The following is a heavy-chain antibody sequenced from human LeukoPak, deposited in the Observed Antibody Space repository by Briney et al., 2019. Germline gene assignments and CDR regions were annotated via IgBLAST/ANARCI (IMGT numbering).Heavy chain of an antibody. V-gene: IGHV1-2*02. CDR3: GRECVMGAAGIGIDY. Sequence: ASLRLSCALSGYTFTGYYIHSVRHSPEQRLGWMGWINPNSGGTNYAQPFQGRVTMTRDTSISTSYWELTRLRFDNTAVYTCGRECVMGAAGIGIDYWGQGTLVTVSS. D-gene: IGHD6-13*01. CDR1: GYTFTGYY. CDR2: INPNSGGT. J-gene: IGHJ4*02.